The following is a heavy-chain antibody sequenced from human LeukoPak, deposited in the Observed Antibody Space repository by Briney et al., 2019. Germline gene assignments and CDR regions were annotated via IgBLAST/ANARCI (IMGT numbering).Heavy chain of an antibody. V-gene: IGHV4-4*02. CDR3: ARVWIASGSYYDDRGAFDY. Sequence: SGTLSLTCAVSGGSISSSNWWSWIRQPPGKGLEWIGEIYHSGSTDYNPSLKSRVTISVDKSKTQFSLKLSSVTAADTAVYYCARVWIASGSYYDDRGAFDYWGQGTLVTVSS. CDR1: GGSISSSNW. CDR2: IYHSGST. D-gene: IGHD1-26*01. J-gene: IGHJ4*02.